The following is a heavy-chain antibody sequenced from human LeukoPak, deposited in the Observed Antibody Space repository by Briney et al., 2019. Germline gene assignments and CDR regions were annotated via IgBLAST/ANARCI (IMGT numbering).Heavy chain of an antibody. J-gene: IGHJ4*02. CDR1: GYSISSDNY. Sequence: SETLSLTCAVSGYSISSDNYWVWIRQPPGQGPEWTGGIYHSGSTYYNPSLKSRVTMSVDTPKNQFSLKLSSVTAADTAVYYCARAPRDSSSSNYMRRFDYWGQGTLVTVSS. CDR2: IYHSGST. D-gene: IGHD3-22*01. CDR3: ARAPRDSSSSNYMRRFDY. V-gene: IGHV4-38-2*01.